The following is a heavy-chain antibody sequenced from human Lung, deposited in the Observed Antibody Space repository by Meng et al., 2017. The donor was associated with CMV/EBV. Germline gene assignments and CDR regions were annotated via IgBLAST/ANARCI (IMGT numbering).Heavy chain of an antibody. Sequence: GGSLRLXCAASGFTFSTYWMGWVRQAPGKGLDWVANIKQDGGEKYYVDSVEGRFTISRDNAKNSLYLQMNSLRVEDTAVYYCATIRWYGISWYFDYWGQGXLVTASS. CDR1: GFTFSTYW. CDR3: ATIRWYGISWYFDY. CDR2: IKQDGGEK. V-gene: IGHV3-7*01. D-gene: IGHD6-13*01. J-gene: IGHJ4*02.